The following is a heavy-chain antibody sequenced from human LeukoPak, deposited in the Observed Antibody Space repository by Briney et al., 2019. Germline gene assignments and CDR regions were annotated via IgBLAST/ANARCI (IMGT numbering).Heavy chain of an antibody. V-gene: IGHV3-23*01. J-gene: IGHJ6*03. D-gene: IGHD6-25*01. CDR1: GFTFSSYA. CDR3: AKDTPQRSARGYYYYMDV. Sequence: GGSLRLSCAASGFTFSSYAMSWVRQAPGKGLEWVSAISGSGGSTYYADSVKGRFTISRDNSKNTLYLQMNSLRAEDTAVYYCAKDTPQRSARGYYYYMDVWGKGTTATVSS. CDR2: ISGSGGST.